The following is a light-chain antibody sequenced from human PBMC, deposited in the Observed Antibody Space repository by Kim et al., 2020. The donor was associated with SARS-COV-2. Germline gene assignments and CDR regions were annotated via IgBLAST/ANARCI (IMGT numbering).Light chain of an antibody. CDR1: ESVDSSK. CDR3: QQFGGSPPIT. J-gene: IGKJ5*01. Sequence: EIVLTQSPGTLSSSPGETATFSCRASESVDSSKLAWYQQTPGQAPRLLIFGASSRATGIPDRFSGSGSGTDFTLTISRLEPEDFAVYYCQQFGGSPPITFGQGTRLEIK. V-gene: IGKV3-20*01. CDR2: GAS.